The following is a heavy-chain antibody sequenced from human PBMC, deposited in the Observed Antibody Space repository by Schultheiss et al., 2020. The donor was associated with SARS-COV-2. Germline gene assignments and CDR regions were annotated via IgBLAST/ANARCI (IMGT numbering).Heavy chain of an antibody. J-gene: IGHJ4*02. D-gene: IGHD3-3*01. CDR3: ARQAHWSGPFDY. CDR2: INSDGSST. Sequence: GGSLRLSCAASGFTFSSYWMHWVRQAPGKGLVWVSRINSDGSSTSYADSVKGRFTISRDNAKNTLYLQMNSLRAEDTAVYYCARQAHWSGPFDYWGQGTLVTVSS. CDR1: GFTFSSYW. V-gene: IGHV3-74*01.